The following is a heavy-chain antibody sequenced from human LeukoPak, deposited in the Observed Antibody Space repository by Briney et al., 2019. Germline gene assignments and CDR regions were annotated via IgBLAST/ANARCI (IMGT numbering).Heavy chain of an antibody. D-gene: IGHD3-10*01. CDR3: ARDPSYGSGSYYLYYFDY. CDR2: IYHSGST. J-gene: IGHJ4*02. Sequence: SETLSLTCTVSGYSISSGYYWGWIRQPPGKGLEWIGSIYHSGSTYYNPSLKSRVTISVDTSKNQFSLKLSSVTAADTAVYYCARDPSYGSGSYYLYYFDYWGQGTLVTVSS. CDR1: GYSISSGYY. V-gene: IGHV4-38-2*02.